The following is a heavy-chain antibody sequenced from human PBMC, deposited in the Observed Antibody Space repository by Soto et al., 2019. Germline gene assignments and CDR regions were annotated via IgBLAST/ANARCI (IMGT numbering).Heavy chain of an antibody. CDR2: ISSSSSTI. CDR3: ARAGMDFWSGYPTDDAFDI. CDR1: GFTFSSYS. J-gene: IGHJ3*02. D-gene: IGHD3-3*01. Sequence: EVQLVESGGGLVQPGGSLRLSCAASGFTFSSYSMNWVRQAPGKGLEWVSYISSSSSTIYYADSVKGRFTISRENAKNSLYRQLNSLRDEDTAVYYCARAGMDFWSGYPTDDAFDIWGQGTMVTVSS. V-gene: IGHV3-48*02.